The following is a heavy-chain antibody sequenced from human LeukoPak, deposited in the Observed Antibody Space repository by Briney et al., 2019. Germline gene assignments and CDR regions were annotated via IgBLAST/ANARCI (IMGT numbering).Heavy chain of an antibody. CDR2: IYYSGST. CDR1: GGSISSGGYY. J-gene: IGHJ4*02. CDR3: ARGGLSHHYGSASFDY. V-gene: IGHV4-31*03. Sequence: SETLSLTCTVSGGSISSGGYYWSWIRQHPGKGLEWIGYIYYSGSTYYNPSLKSRVTISVDTSRNQFSLRLSSVTAADTAVVYCARGGLSHHYGSASFDYWGQGALVTVSS. D-gene: IGHD3-10*01.